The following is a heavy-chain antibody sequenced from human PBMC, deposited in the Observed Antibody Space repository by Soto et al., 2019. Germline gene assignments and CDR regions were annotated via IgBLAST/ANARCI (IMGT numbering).Heavy chain of an antibody. V-gene: IGHV4-59*02. J-gene: IGHJ5*02. CDR1: GGSVNSYY. CDR3: ARTYYGSGTYYKGWFDP. Sequence: SETLSLTCTVSGGSVNSYYWTWIRQPPGKGLEWIGYIYYSGNTNYNPSLKSRVTISVDTSKNQFSLKLSSVTAADTAVYYCARTYYGSGTYYKGWFDPWGQGTLVTVSS. D-gene: IGHD3-10*01. CDR2: IYYSGNT.